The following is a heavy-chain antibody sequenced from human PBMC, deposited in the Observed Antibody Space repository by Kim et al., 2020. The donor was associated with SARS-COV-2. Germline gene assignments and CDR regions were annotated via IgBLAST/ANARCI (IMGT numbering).Heavy chain of an antibody. CDR3: AGDKHYSIGYYGMDV. V-gene: IGHV3-53*01. D-gene: IGHD4-4*01. Sequence: GGSLRLSCAASGFTVSSNYMSWVRQAPGKGLEWVSVIYSGGSTYYADSVKGRFTISRDNSKNTLYLQMNGLRAEDTAVYYCAGDKHYSIGYYGMDVWGQGTTDTVSS. CDR1: GFTVSSNY. CDR2: IYSGGST. J-gene: IGHJ6*02.